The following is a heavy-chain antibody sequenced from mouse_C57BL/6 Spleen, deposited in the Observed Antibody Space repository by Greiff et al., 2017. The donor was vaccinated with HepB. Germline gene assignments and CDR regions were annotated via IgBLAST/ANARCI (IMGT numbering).Heavy chain of an antibody. CDR1: GYAFSSSW. D-gene: IGHD2-13*01. V-gene: IGHV1-82*01. Sequence: VQLQESGPELVKPGASVKISCKASGYAFSSSWMNWVKQRPGKGLEWIGRIYPGDGDTNYNGKFKGKATLTADKSSSTAYMQLSSLTSEDSAVYFCASGESNYVGYWGQGTTLTVSS. J-gene: IGHJ2*01. CDR2: IYPGDGDT. CDR3: ASGESNYVGY.